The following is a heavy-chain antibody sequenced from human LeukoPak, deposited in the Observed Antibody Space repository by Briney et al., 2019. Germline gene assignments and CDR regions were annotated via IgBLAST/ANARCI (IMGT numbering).Heavy chain of an antibody. V-gene: IGHV4-34*01. J-gene: IGHJ4*02. Sequence: NPSETLSLTCAVYGGSFSGYYRSWIRQPPGKGLEWIGEINHGGSTNYNPSLKSRVTISVDTSKNQFSLKLSSVTAADTAVYYCARGLSAIVHWGQGTLVTVSS. D-gene: IGHD2-21*02. CDR2: INHGGST. CDR1: GGSFSGYY. CDR3: ARGLSAIVH.